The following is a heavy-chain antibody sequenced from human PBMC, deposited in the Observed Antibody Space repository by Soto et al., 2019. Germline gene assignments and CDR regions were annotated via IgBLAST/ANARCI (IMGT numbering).Heavy chain of an antibody. Sequence: GGSLRLSCAASGFTFDDYAMHWVRQAPGKGLEWVSGISWNSGSIGYADSVKGRFTISRDNAKNSLYLQMNSLRAEDTALYYCAKDMTSSSWRSGDFDIWGQGTMVTVSS. V-gene: IGHV3-9*01. CDR1: GFTFDDYA. CDR3: AKDMTSSSWRSGDFDI. J-gene: IGHJ3*02. D-gene: IGHD6-13*01. CDR2: ISWNSGSI.